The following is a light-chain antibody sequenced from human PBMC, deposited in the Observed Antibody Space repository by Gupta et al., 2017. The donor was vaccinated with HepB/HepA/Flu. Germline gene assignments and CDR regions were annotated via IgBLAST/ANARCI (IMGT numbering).Light chain of an antibody. J-gene: IGKJ4*01. CDR2: GAS. CDR1: QSFTSGY. CDR3: QHYEFSIPVS. Sequence: EIVLTQSPGTLSLYPGERATLSCRASQSFTSGYLAWYQQKPGQAPRLLIYGASRRATDITDRFRGSGSGTDLTLTISRLEPEDFAVYYCQHYEFSIPVSFGGGTKVEIK. V-gene: IGKV3-20*01.